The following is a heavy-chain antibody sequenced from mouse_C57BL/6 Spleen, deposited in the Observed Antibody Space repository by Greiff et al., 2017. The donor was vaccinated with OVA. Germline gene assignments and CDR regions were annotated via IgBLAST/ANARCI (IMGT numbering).Heavy chain of an antibody. CDR1: GFTFSDYG. CDR3: ARNWNYAMDY. V-gene: IGHV5-17*01. D-gene: IGHD4-1*01. CDR2: ISSGSSTI. J-gene: IGHJ4*01. Sequence: EVMLVESGGGLVKPGGSLKLSCAASGFTFSDYGMHWVRQAPEKGLEWVAYISSGSSTIYYADTVKGRFTISRDNAKNTLFLKMTSLRSEDTAMYYCARNWNYAMDYWGQGTSVTVSS.